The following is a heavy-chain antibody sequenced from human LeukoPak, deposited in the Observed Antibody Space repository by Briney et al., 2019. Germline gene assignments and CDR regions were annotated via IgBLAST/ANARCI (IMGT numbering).Heavy chain of an antibody. Sequence: ASVKVSCKASGYTFTSYGISWVRQAPGQGLEWMGGIIPIFGTANYAQKFQGRVTITADESTSTAYMELSSLRSEDTAVYYCAREKSCSSTSCYGYFDYWGQGTLVTVSS. V-gene: IGHV1-69*13. J-gene: IGHJ4*02. CDR1: GYTFTSYG. CDR2: IIPIFGTA. CDR3: AREKSCSSTSCYGYFDY. D-gene: IGHD2-2*01.